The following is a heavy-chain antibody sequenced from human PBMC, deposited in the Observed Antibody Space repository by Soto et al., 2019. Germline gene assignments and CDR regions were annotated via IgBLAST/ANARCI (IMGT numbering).Heavy chain of an antibody. CDR1: GGSISGYY. CDR2: INHSGTT. Sequence: SETLSLTCAVYGGSISGYYWSWIRQPPGKGLEWIGDINHSGTTNYNPSLESRVTISVDTSKNQFSLKLTYVTAADTAVYYCARARSCTSASCHGYFQHWGQGTLVTVSS. D-gene: IGHD2-2*01. V-gene: IGHV4-34*01. J-gene: IGHJ1*01. CDR3: ARARSCTSASCHGYFQH.